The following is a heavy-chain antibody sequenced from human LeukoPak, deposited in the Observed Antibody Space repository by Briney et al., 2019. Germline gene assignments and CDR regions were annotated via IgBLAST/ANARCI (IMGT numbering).Heavy chain of an antibody. CDR2: INPNSGGT. CDR1: GYTFTGYY. V-gene: IGHV1-2*02. D-gene: IGHD3-22*01. CDR3: ARDATYYYDSSGYEGDAFDI. Sequence: ASVKVSCKASGYTFTGYYMHWVRQAPGQGLEWMGWINPNSGGTNYAQKFQGRVTMTRDTFISTAYMELSRLRSDDTAVYYCARDATYYYDSSGYEGDAFDIWGQGTMVTVSS. J-gene: IGHJ3*02.